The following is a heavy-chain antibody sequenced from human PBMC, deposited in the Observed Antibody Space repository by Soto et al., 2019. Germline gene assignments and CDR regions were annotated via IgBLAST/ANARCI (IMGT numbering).Heavy chain of an antibody. CDR1: GYTFTSYG. J-gene: IGHJ4*02. V-gene: IGHV1-18*01. D-gene: IGHD6-13*01. Sequence: ASVKVSCKASGYTFTSYGISWVRQAPGQGLEWMGWISAYNGNTNYAQKLQGRVTMTTDTSTSTAYMELRSLRSDDTAVYYCARLPVLLLSSSWPLHFDYWGQGTLVTVSS. CDR2: ISAYNGNT. CDR3: ARLPVLLLSSSWPLHFDY.